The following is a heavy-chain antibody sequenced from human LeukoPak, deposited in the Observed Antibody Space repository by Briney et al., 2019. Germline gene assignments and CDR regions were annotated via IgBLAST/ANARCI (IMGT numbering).Heavy chain of an antibody. Sequence: PSETLSLTCAVYGGSFSGYYWSWIRQPPGKGLEWIGEINHSGSTNYNPSLKSRVTISVDTSKNQFSLKLSSVTAADTAVYYCARGPPPLGYCSGGSCYSMRNWFDPWGRGTLVTVSS. J-gene: IGHJ5*02. D-gene: IGHD2-15*01. CDR1: GGSFSGYY. CDR2: INHSGST. CDR3: ARGPPPLGYCSGGSCYSMRNWFDP. V-gene: IGHV4-34*01.